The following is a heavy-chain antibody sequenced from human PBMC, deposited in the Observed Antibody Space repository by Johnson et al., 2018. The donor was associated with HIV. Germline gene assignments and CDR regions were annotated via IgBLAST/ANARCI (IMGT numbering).Heavy chain of an antibody. CDR3: AREGGVHCTGGVCYRSTDAFDF. CDR1: GFTFSSYT. D-gene: IGHD2-8*02. J-gene: IGHJ3*01. Sequence: LVESGGGVVQPGRSLRLSCAASGFTFSSYTMHWVRQAPGKGLEWVAVISYDGSNKYYADSVKGRFTISRDNSKNTLYLQMNSLRAEDTAVYYCAREGGVHCTGGVCYRSTDAFDFWGQGTMVTVSS. CDR2: ISYDGSNK. V-gene: IGHV3-30*04.